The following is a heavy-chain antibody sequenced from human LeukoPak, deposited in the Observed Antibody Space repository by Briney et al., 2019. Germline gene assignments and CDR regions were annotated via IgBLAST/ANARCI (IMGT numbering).Heavy chain of an antibody. J-gene: IGHJ5*02. CDR1: GGSFSGYY. CDR3: ARARSITIFGVVIWFDP. D-gene: IGHD3-3*01. V-gene: IGHV4-34*01. CDR2: INHSGST. Sequence: SETLSLTCAVYGGSFSGYYWTWIRQPPGKGLQWIGEINHSGSTNYNPSLKSRVTISVDTSKNQFSLKLSSVTAADTAVYYCARARSITIFGVVIWFDPWGQGTLVTVSS.